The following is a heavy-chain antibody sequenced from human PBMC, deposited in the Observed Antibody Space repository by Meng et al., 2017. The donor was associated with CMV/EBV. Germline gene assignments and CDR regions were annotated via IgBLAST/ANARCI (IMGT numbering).Heavy chain of an antibody. V-gene: IGHV4-59*01. J-gene: IGHJ6*02. D-gene: IGHD3-10*01. CDR3: AREGSFDGEFSHYYYGMDV. CDR1: GGSISSYY. Sequence: SETLSLTCTVSGGSISSYYWNWIRQPPGKGLEWIGYIYYSGSTNYNPSLKSRVTISVDTSKNQFSLKLSSVTAADTAVYYCAREGSFDGEFSHYYYGMDVWGQGTTVTV. CDR2: IYYSGST.